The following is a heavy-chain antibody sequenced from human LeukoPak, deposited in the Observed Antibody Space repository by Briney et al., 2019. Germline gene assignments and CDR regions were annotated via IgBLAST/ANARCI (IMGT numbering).Heavy chain of an antibody. CDR2: IYYSGST. Sequence: PSETLSLTCTVSGGSISGSSYYWGWIRQPPGKGLEWIGSIYYSGSTYYNPSLKSRVTISVDTSKNQFSLKLSSVTAADTAVYYCARVRNYVLSYGMDVWGQGTTVTVSS. CDR1: GGSISGSSYY. CDR3: ARVRNYVLSYGMDV. J-gene: IGHJ6*02. V-gene: IGHV4-39*07. D-gene: IGHD2/OR15-2a*01.